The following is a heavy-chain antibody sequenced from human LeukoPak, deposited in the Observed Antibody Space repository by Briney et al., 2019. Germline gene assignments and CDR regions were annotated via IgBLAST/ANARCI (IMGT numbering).Heavy chain of an antibody. CDR1: GYTFTSYY. Sequence: ASVKVSCKASGYTFTSYYMHWVRQAPGQGLEWMGIINPSGGSTSYAQKFQGRVTMTRDMSTSTVYMELSSLRSEDTAVYYCARELVPAAKFSYYFDYWGQGTLVTVSS. J-gene: IGHJ4*02. CDR3: ARELVPAAKFSYYFDY. CDR2: INPSGGST. V-gene: IGHV1-46*01. D-gene: IGHD2-2*01.